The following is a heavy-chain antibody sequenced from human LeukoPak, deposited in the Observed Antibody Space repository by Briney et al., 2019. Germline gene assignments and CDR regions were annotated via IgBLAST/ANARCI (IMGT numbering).Heavy chain of an antibody. D-gene: IGHD2-15*01. Sequence: KPSETLSLTCTVSGGSISSYYWSWIRQPPGKGLEWIGYIYYSGSTNCNPSLKSRVTISVDTSKSQFSLKLSSVSAADTAVYYCARVPQDIVVVVAATPDWYFDLWGRGTLVTVSS. CDR2: IYYSGST. V-gene: IGHV4-59*08. J-gene: IGHJ2*01. CDR3: ARVPQDIVVVVAATPDWYFDL. CDR1: GGSISSYY.